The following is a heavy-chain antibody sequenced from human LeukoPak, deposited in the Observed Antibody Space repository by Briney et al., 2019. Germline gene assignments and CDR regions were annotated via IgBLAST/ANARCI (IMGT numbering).Heavy chain of an antibody. CDR1: GGSISSYY. V-gene: IGHV4-59*01. CDR3: AREGRHSVGFDY. D-gene: IGHD4-23*01. J-gene: IGHJ4*02. CDR2: IYYSGST. Sequence: SETLSLTCTVSGGSISSYYWSWIRQPPGKGLEWIGYIYYSGSTDYNPPLKSRVTISVDTSKNQFSLKLSSVTAADTAVYYCAREGRHSVGFDYWGQGTLVTVSS.